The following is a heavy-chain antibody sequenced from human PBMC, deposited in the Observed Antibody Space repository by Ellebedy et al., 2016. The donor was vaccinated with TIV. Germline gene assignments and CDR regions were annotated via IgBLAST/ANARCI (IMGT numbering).Heavy chain of an antibody. J-gene: IGHJ4*02. D-gene: IGHD6-19*01. CDR2: INPSVGST. Sequence: ASVKVSCKASGYTFTGYFMHWVRQAPGQGLEWMGIINPSVGSTTYAQKLQGRVTMTRDTSTSTVYMELRSMRSEDPAVYYCARARSSGWLHTPDYWGQGTLVTVSS. CDR3: ARARSSGWLHTPDY. CDR1: GYTFTGYF. V-gene: IGHV1-46*04.